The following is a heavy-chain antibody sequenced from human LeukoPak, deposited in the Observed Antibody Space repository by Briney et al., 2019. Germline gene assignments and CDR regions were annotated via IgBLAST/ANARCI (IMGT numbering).Heavy chain of an antibody. J-gene: IGHJ5*02. D-gene: IGHD3-22*01. CDR1: GYSFTSYW. Sequence: HGESLKISCKGSGYSFTSYWIGLVRQMPGKGLEWMGIIYPGDSDTRYSPSFQGQVTISADKSISTAYLQWSSLKASDTAMYYCAVADSSGYYPSHWFDPWGQGTLVTVSS. CDR3: AVADSSGYYPSHWFDP. V-gene: IGHV5-51*01. CDR2: IYPGDSDT.